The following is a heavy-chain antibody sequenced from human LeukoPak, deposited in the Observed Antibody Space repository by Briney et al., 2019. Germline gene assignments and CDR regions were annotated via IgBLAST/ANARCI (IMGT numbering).Heavy chain of an antibody. CDR1: GYAFIGNY. Sequence: ASVKVSCKASGYAFIGNYIHWVRQAPGQGLEWMGWINPDSGTTKYAQNFQGRVTMTSDTSVSTAYMDLSSLTSDDTAVYYCARATTIFGEVIIFFDTWGQGTLVTVSS. J-gene: IGHJ4*02. CDR3: ARATTIFGEVIIFFDT. V-gene: IGHV1-2*02. D-gene: IGHD3-3*01. CDR2: INPDSGTT.